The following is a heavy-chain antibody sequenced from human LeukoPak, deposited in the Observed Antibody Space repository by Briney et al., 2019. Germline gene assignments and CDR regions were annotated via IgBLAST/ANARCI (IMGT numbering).Heavy chain of an antibody. CDR3: AREYEAPFDY. CDR2: IHQDGSEK. D-gene: IGHD3-3*01. CDR1: GFTFRGYW. V-gene: IGHV3-7*01. Sequence: GGSLRLSCAASGFTFRGYWMSWVRQAPGKGLQWVANIHQDGSEKYYADSVRGRFTISRDNTLNSVYLQMNSLRDEDTAVYYCAREYEAPFDYWGQGTPVTVSS. J-gene: IGHJ4*02.